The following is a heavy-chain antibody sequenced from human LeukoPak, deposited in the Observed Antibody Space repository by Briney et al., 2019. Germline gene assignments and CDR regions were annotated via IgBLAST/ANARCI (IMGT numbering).Heavy chain of an antibody. J-gene: IGHJ4*02. CDR3: ARALPMVRGVKNFDY. V-gene: IGHV4-59*08. Sequence: PSETLSLTCTVSGGSISTYYWSWLRQPPGKGLEWIGYIYHSGNTNYNPSLKSRVTISVDTSKNQFSLKLSSVTAADTAVYYCARALPMVRGVKNFDYWGQGTLVTVSS. CDR2: IYHSGNT. D-gene: IGHD3-10*01. CDR1: GGSISTYY.